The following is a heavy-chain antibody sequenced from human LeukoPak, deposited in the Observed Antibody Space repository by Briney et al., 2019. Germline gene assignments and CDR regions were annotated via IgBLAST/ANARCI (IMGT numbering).Heavy chain of an antibody. CDR3: ARDRRFYDFWSGYPDDAFDI. V-gene: IGHV1-18*01. D-gene: IGHD3-3*01. Sequence: ASVKVSCKASGYTFTSYGISWVRQAPGQGLEWMGWISAYNGNTNYAQKLQGRVTMTTDTSTSTAYMELRSLRSDDTAVYYYARDRRFYDFWSGYPDDAFDIWGQGTMVTVSS. CDR1: GYTFTSYG. J-gene: IGHJ3*02. CDR2: ISAYNGNT.